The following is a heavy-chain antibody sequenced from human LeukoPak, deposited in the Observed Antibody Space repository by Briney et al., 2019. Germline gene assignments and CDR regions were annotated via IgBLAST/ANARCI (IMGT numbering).Heavy chain of an antibody. J-gene: IGHJ6*02. D-gene: IGHD6-19*01. CDR2: IKQDGSEK. CDR3: ARDGPTGYSSRYYYGMDV. V-gene: IGHV3-7*01. Sequence: GGSLRLSCAASGFTFSSYWMSWVRQAPGKGLEWVANIKQDGSEKYYVDSVKGRFTISRDNAKNSLYLQMNSLRAEDTAVYYCARDGPTGYSSRYYYGMDVWGQGTTVTVSS. CDR1: GFTFSSYW.